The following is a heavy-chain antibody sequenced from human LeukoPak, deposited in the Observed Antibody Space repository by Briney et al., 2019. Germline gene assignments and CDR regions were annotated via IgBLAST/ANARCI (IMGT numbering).Heavy chain of an antibody. CDR3: ARAPIGSGFDP. J-gene: IGHJ5*02. D-gene: IGHD2-21*01. Sequence: NSSETLFLTCTVSGGSISSYYWSRIRQPPGKGLEWIGYIYYSGSTNYNPSLKSRVTISVDTSKNQFSLKLSSVTAADTAVYYCARAPIGSGFDPWGQGTLVTVSS. CDR1: GGSISSYY. V-gene: IGHV4-59*01. CDR2: IYYSGST.